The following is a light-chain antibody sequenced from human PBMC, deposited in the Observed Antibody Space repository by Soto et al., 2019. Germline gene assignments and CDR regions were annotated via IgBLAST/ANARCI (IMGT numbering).Light chain of an antibody. V-gene: IGKV3-15*01. Sequence: EMVMTQSPNTLSVSPGDRATLSCRASQSVNNRLAWYQQKPGQAPRLLIYDASTRATGIPARFSGSGSGTEFTLTISSLQSEDFAVYYCQQYNNWNTFGQGTKVEI. CDR2: DAS. CDR3: QQYNNWNT. J-gene: IGKJ2*01. CDR1: QSVNNR.